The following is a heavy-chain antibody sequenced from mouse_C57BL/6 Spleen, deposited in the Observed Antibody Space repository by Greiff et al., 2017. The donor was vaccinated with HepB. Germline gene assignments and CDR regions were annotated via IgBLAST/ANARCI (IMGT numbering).Heavy chain of an antibody. CDR3: ARWPVVARDYAMDY. J-gene: IGHJ4*01. V-gene: IGHV1-55*01. CDR1: GYTFTSYW. D-gene: IGHD1-1*01. Sequence: QVQLQQSGAELVKPGASVKMSCKASGYTFTSYWITWVKQRPGQGLEWIGDIYPGSGSTNYNEKFKSKATLTVDTSSSTAYMQLSSLTSEDSAVYYCARWPVVARDYAMDYWGQGTSVTVSS. CDR2: IYPGSGST.